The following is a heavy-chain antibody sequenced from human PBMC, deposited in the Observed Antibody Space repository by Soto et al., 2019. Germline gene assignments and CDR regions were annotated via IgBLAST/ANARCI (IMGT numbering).Heavy chain of an antibody. CDR3: ARDQGTPMARDYYYGVDV. J-gene: IGHJ6*02. CDR2: ISYDGSNK. V-gene: IGHV3-30-3*01. Sequence: QVQLVESGGGVVQPGRSLRLSCAASGFTFSSYAMHWVRQAPGKGLEWVAVISYDGSNKYYVDSVKGRFTLSRDNSKNTLYLQMNSLRAEDTAVYYCARDQGTPMARDYYYGVDVWGQGTTVTVSS. D-gene: IGHD5-18*01. CDR1: GFTFSSYA.